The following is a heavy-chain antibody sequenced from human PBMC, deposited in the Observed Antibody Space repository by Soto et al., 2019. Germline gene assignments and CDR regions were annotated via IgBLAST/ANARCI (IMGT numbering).Heavy chain of an antibody. J-gene: IGHJ6*02. CDR2: IIPIFGTE. Sequence: QEQLVQSGAEVKKPGSSVKVSCKASGGTFSSYAISWVRQAPGQGLEWMGGIIPIFGTENYAQKFQGRVTITADKSTSTAYMELSSLRSEDTAVYYCARDLIAARRDYYYGMDVWGQGTTVTVSS. CDR3: ARDLIAARRDYYYGMDV. V-gene: IGHV1-69*06. CDR1: GGTFSSYA. D-gene: IGHD6-6*01.